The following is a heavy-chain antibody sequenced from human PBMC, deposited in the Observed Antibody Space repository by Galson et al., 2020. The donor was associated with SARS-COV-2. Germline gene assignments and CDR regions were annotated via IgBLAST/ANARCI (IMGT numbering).Heavy chain of an antibody. CDR3: ARESTSSSDALDI. CDR1: GVTFGSYP. Sequence: GESLKISCVASGVTFGSYPMHWVRQTPGKGLEWVAIISDDGTLRSYANSVKGRFTISRDNSKNSLYLQMNSLGVEDTAVYYCARESTSSSDALDIWGQGTTVTVSS. D-gene: IGHD6-6*01. CDR2: ISDDGTLR. J-gene: IGHJ3*02. V-gene: IGHV3-30*04.